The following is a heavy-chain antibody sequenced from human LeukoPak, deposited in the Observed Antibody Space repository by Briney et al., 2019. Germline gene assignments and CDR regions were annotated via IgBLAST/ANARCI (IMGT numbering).Heavy chain of an antibody. Sequence: SETLSLTCTVSGASISSSSSCWGWIRQPPGKSLEWIGTVYYSGSTNYNPSLKSRVTISVDTSKNQFSLKLSSVTAADTAVYYCARGCPSGGSCEFDYWGQGTLVTVSS. D-gene: IGHD2-15*01. CDR1: GASISSSSSC. CDR2: VYYSGST. CDR3: ARGCPSGGSCEFDY. J-gene: IGHJ4*02. V-gene: IGHV4-39*07.